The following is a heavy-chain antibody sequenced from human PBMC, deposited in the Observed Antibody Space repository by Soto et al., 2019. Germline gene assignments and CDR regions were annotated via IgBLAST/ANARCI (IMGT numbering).Heavy chain of an antibody. Sequence: EVQLVESGGGLVEPGGSLRLSCATSGFSFSSSDMTWVRQAPGQGLEYVSSINYSGRYMFYAGSLRSRFTVSRDNAKHSLYLQMNSLRAEDTAGYYCARKSSSDSTGYDYFDYWGQGPLVTVSS. J-gene: IGHJ4*02. D-gene: IGHD3-22*01. V-gene: IGHV3-21*06. CDR3: ARKSSSDSTGYDYFDY. CDR2: INYSGRYM. CDR1: GFSFSSSD.